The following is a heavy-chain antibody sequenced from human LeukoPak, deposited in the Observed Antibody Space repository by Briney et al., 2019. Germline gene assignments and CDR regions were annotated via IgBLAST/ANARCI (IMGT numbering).Heavy chain of an antibody. CDR1: GFTFSSHG. V-gene: IGHV3-23*01. J-gene: IGHJ4*02. D-gene: IGHD4-17*01. CDR3: ANTTAFDY. Sequence: GGSLRLSCAASGFTFSSHGMNCVCQAPGKGLEWVSGITNSGGITYYADSVKGRFTISRDNSKNTLYLQMNSLRAEDTAIYYCANTTAFDYWGQGTLVTVSS. CDR2: ITNSGGIT.